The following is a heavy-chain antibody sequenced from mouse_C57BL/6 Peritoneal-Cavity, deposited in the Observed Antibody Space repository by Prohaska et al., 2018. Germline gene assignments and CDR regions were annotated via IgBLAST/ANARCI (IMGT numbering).Heavy chain of an antibody. V-gene: IGHV6-3*01. CDR3: TDPPPGY. J-gene: IGHJ2*01. Sequence: EVKLEESGGGLVQPGGSMKLSCVASGFTFSNYWMNWVRQSPEKGLEWVAQIRLKSDNYATQYAESVKGRFTVSRDDSKSNVYLQMNNLRAEDTGIYYCTDPPPGYWGQGTTLTVSS. CDR2: IRLKSDNYAT. CDR1: GFTFSNYW.